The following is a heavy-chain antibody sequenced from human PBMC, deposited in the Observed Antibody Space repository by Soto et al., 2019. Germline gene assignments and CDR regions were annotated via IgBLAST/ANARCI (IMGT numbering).Heavy chain of an antibody. D-gene: IGHD2-2*01. J-gene: IGHJ6*02. CDR3: AKATGYCYSSSCRDYYYYYCMDV. V-gene: IGHV3-30*18. CDR2: ISYDGSNK. CDR1: GFTFSTYG. Sequence: QVQLVEPGGGVVQPGRSLRLSCAASGFTFSTYGMHWVRQAPGKGLEWVAVISYDGSNKYYADSVKGRFTISRDNSKNTLYLQMNSLGAEDTAVYYCAKATGYCYSSSCRDYYYYYCMDVWGQGTTVTVSS.